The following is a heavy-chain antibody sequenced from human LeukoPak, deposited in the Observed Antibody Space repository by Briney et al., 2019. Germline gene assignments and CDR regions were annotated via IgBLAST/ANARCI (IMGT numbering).Heavy chain of an antibody. CDR1: GYTFSSDG. D-gene: IGHD3-9*01. V-gene: IGHV1-18*01. Sequence: ASVKVSCKASGYTFSSDGISWVRQAPGQGLEWMGWISSYNGNTKYAEKLQGRVTMTTDTSTSTAYMELRSLRSDDTAVYYCARGGNFDWFSNWFDPWGQGTLVTVSS. CDR2: ISSYNGNT. J-gene: IGHJ5*02. CDR3: ARGGNFDWFSNWFDP.